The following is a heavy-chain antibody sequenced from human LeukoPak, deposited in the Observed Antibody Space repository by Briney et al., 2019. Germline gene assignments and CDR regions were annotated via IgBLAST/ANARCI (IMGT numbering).Heavy chain of an antibody. CDR1: GFTFSSYA. Sequence: GGSLRLSCAASGFTFSSYAMSWVRQAPGKGLEWVSSISSSSSYIYYADSVKGRFTISRDNAKNSLYPQMNSLRAEGTAVYYCAGSPDGDYLDYWGQGTLVTVSS. V-gene: IGHV3-21*01. CDR2: ISSSSSYI. CDR3: AGSPDGDYLDY. J-gene: IGHJ4*02. D-gene: IGHD4-17*01.